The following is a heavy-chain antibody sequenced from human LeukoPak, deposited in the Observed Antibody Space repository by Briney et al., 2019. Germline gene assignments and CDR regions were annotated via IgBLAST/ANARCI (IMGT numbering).Heavy chain of an antibody. CDR3: AKQARRAYYYGSGTYAGSHYFDY. V-gene: IGHV3-30*18. CDR1: GFTFSGYG. CDR2: ISDDGSKK. Sequence: PGRSLRLSCAASGFTFSGYGMYWVRQAPGKGLEWVALISDDGSKKSYADSVKGRFTISRDSSKNTLYLQMNSLRSEDTAVYYCAKQARRAYYYGSGTYAGSHYFDYWGQGTLVTVSS. J-gene: IGHJ4*02. D-gene: IGHD3-10*01.